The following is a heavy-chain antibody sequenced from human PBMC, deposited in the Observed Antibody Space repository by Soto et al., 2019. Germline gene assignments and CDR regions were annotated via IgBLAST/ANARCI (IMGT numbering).Heavy chain of an antibody. CDR3: ARLMGTSFDL. Sequence: EVQLVESGGGLVQPGGSLRLSCAASGYIFSDHYIDWVRQAPGKGLEWVGRARNRVSGYTTAHAASVEGRFAISRDDSKNSVYLQMSSLKVDDTAVYFCARLMGTSFDLWGQGTLVTVSS. CDR2: ARNRVSGYTT. V-gene: IGHV3-72*01. J-gene: IGHJ4*02. CDR1: GYIFSDHY. D-gene: IGHD2-8*01.